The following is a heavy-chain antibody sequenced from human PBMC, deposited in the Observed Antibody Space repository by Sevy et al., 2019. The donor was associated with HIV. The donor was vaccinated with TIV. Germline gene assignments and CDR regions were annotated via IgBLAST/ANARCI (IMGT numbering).Heavy chain of an antibody. CDR3: ATAAGHGRVGF. V-gene: IGHV3-13*01. CDR1: GFTFSDYD. CDR2: IGTAADT. Sequence: GGSLRLSCAGSGFTFSDYDMHWVRQATGKGLEWVSAIGTAADTYYSGSVKGRFTISRENAKNSFYLQMNSLRAGDTAVYFGATAAGHGRVGFWGQGTLVSVSS. D-gene: IGHD3-10*01. J-gene: IGHJ4*02.